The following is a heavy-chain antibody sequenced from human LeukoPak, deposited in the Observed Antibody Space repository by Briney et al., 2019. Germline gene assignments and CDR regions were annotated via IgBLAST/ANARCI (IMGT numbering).Heavy chain of an antibody. D-gene: IGHD3-22*01. CDR2: INHSGST. V-gene: IGHV4-34*01. Sequence: PSETLSLTCAVHGGSFSDYYWSWFRQSPGKGLEWIGEINHSGSTDYKPSLKSRVTISVDTSKNQCSLKLSSVTAADTAVYYCAFSSDYQQHWGQGTLVTVSS. J-gene: IGHJ1*01. CDR1: GGSFSDYY. CDR3: AFSSDYQQH.